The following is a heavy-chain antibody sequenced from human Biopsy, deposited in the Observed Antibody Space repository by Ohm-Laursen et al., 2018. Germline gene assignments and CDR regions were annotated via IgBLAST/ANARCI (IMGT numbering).Heavy chain of an antibody. J-gene: IGHJ6*02. CDR3: ARMGRNLGWIHYYYYGMDV. Sequence: ASVKVSCKASGYTFTDYDINWVRQATGQGLEWLGWMNPNSANTGYAQKFQGRITMTRNTSISTAYMELSSLRSEDTAVYYCARMGRNLGWIHYYYYGMDVWGQGTTVTVS. CDR2: MNPNSANT. D-gene: IGHD5-12*01. CDR1: GYTFTDYD. V-gene: IGHV1-8*01.